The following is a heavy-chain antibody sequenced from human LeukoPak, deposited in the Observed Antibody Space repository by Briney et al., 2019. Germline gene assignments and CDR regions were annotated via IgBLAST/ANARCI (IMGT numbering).Heavy chain of an antibody. CDR1: GGTFSSYA. J-gene: IGHJ4*02. D-gene: IGHD1-26*01. CDR2: IIPIFGTA. CDR3: ARDQDPGRFYDY. Sequence: SVKVSCKTSGGTFSSYAISWVRQAPGQGLEWMGGIIPIFGTANYAQKFQGRVTMTTDTSTSTAYMELRSLRSDDTAVYYCARDQDPGRFYDYWGQGTLVTVSS. V-gene: IGHV1-69*05.